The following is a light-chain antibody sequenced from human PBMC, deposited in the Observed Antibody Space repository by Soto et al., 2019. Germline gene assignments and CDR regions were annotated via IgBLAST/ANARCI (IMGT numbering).Light chain of an antibody. CDR1: QSVNCN. CDR2: GTF. Sequence: EIVMTQSPATLSVSPGDRATLSCRASQSVNCNLAWYQQKPGQAPRLLIYGTFTRAAGIAARFSGSVSGTEFTLNISSLKSEDFAVYYCQQYNNLPPITFGQGTRLEIK. J-gene: IGKJ5*01. CDR3: QQYNNLPPIT. V-gene: IGKV3-15*01.